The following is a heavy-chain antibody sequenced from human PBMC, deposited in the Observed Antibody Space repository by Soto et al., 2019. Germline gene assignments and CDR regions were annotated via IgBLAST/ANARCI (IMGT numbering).Heavy chain of an antibody. CDR2: ISPAGSST. CDR1: GFTVSSYW. J-gene: IGHJ4*02. D-gene: IGHD5-12*01. V-gene: IGHV3-74*01. Sequence: PGCSLRLSCAASGFTVSSYWTHWVRQAPGKGLVWVSRISPAGSSTYYADSVRGRFTISKDTAKNTVYLQINSLGAEDAAVYYCARGNTGYGNLDSWGQGTLVTVSS. CDR3: ARGNTGYGNLDS.